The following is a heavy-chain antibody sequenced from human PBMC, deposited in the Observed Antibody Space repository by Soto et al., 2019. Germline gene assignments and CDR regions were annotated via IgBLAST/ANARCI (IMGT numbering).Heavy chain of an antibody. D-gene: IGHD2-2*02. CDR3: ARGQGYCSSTSCYTGYYYYGMDV. CDR1: GGSFSGYY. CDR2: INHSGST. J-gene: IGHJ6*02. Sequence: PSETLSLTCAVYGGSFSGYYWSWIRQPPGKGLEWIGEINHSGSTNYNPSLKSRVTISVDTSKNQFSLKLSSVTAADTAVYYCARGQGYCSSTSCYTGYYYYGMDVWGQGTTVTVSS. V-gene: IGHV4-34*01.